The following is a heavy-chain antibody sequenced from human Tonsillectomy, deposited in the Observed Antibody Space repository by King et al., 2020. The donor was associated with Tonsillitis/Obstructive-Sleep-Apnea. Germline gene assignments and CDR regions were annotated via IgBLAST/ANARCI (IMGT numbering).Heavy chain of an antibody. CDR2: INHSGST. D-gene: IGHD3-22*01. CDR3: ARVPRYDSSGYLDAFDI. CDR1: GGSFSGYY. J-gene: IGHJ3*02. Sequence: VQLQQWGAGLLKPSETLSLTCAVYGGSFSGYYWSWIRQPPGNGLEWMGEINHSGSTNYNPSLKIRVTISVDTSKNQFSLKLSSVTAADTAVYYCARVPRYDSSGYLDAFDIWGQGTMVTVSS. V-gene: IGHV4-34*01.